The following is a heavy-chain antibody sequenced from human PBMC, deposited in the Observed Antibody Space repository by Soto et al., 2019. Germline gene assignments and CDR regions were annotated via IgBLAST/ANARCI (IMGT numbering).Heavy chain of an antibody. J-gene: IGHJ4*02. CDR2: ISGGDGSP. D-gene: IGHD3-16*01. Sequence: PAGCLGLSCVASVFPFSSYAMTWVRTAPGKGLEWVSTISGGDGSPSYADSVKGRFTISRDNSKNTLYLHMNSLRADDTAAYYCAKWHTYNYDSLAFSGFDCWGQGTQVTVSS. V-gene: IGHV3-23*01. CDR1: VFPFSSYA. CDR3: AKWHTYNYDSLAFSGFDC.